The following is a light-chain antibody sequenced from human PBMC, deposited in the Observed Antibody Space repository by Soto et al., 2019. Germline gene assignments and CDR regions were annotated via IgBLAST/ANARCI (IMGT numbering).Light chain of an antibody. Sequence: DIPMTQSPSSLSASVGDRVTITCRASQSITSYLNWYQQKPGKAPILLIYAASSLQSGVPSRFSGSGSGTDFTLTISSLQPEDFATYYCQQSYSTPRTFGQGTKLEIK. J-gene: IGKJ2*01. CDR1: QSITSY. CDR3: QQSYSTPRT. CDR2: AAS. V-gene: IGKV1-39*01.